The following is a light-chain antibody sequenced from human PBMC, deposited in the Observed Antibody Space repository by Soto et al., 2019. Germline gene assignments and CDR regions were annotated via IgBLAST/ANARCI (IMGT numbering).Light chain of an antibody. Sequence: SYVVTQPPSVSVAPGQTAKITCGGNNIGSKSVHWYQQRPGQAPVLVIYDDSDRPSGIPDRFSGSNSGNTATVTISSVEAGDEADYYCQVWDNVSDHWVFGGGTKLTVL. CDR3: QVWDNVSDHWV. J-gene: IGLJ3*02. CDR1: NIGSKS. V-gene: IGLV3-21*02. CDR2: DDS.